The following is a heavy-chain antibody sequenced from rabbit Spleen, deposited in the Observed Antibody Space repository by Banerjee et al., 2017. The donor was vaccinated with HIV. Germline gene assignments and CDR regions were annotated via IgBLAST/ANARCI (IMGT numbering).Heavy chain of an antibody. Sequence: QEHLKESGGGLVQPGGSLKLSCTASGFTLSSYYMCWVRQAPGKGLEWIACIYVGGVDSPYYASWASGRFTISKTSSTTVTLQMTSLTAADTATYFCARGGDYVSFIYDYYSGMDLWGPGTLVTVS. J-gene: IGHJ6*01. CDR3: ARGGDYVSFIYDYYSGMDL. CDR1: GFTLSSYY. V-gene: IGHV1S45*01. CDR2: IYVGGVDSP. D-gene: IGHD2-1*01.